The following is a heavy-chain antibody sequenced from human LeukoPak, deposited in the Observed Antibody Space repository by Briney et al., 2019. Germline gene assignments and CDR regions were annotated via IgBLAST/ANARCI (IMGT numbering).Heavy chain of an antibody. Sequence: SETLSLTCAVSGGSISSYYWSWIRQPPGKGLEWIGYMYYSGSTNHNPSLKSRVTISVDTSKNQFSLKLSSVTAADTAVYYCARLLPPVKGGSFEFDYWGQGTLVTVSS. J-gene: IGHJ4*02. CDR1: GGSISSYY. CDR2: MYYSGST. CDR3: ARLLPPVKGGSFEFDY. V-gene: IGHV4-59*08. D-gene: IGHD1-26*01.